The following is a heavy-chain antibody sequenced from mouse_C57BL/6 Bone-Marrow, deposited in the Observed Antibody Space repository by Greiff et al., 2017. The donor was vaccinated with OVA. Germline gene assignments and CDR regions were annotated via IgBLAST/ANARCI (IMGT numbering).Heavy chain of an antibody. V-gene: IGHV14-3*01. CDR1: GFTIKNTY. J-gene: IGHJ3*01. CDR3: ARQLRLRPFAD. D-gene: IGHD3-2*02. Sequence: EVQLQEPVAELVRPGASVKLSCTASGFTIKNTYMHWVKQRPEQGLEWIGRIDPANGSTKYAPKFQGKATLTADTSSNTAYLQLSSLTSEDTAIYYCARQLRLRPFADWGQGTLVTVSA. CDR2: IDPANGST.